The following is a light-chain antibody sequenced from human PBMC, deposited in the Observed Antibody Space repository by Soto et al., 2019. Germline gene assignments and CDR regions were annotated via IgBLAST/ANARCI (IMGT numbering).Light chain of an antibody. Sequence: QSALTQLASVSGSPGQSITISCTGTISDVGSYNLVSWYQQHPGKAPKLMIYGVSKRPSGVSDRFSGSKSGDTASLTISGLQAEDEADYYCCSYAGVNTFYVFGTGTRSPS. V-gene: IGLV2-23*02. CDR3: CSYAGVNTFYV. CDR2: GVS. J-gene: IGLJ1*01. CDR1: ISDVGSYNL.